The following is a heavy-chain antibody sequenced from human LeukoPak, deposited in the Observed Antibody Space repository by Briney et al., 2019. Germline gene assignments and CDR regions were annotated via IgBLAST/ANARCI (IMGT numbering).Heavy chain of an antibody. D-gene: IGHD4-11*01. CDR2: IYYSGST. CDR3: ARGSNYNGIDY. Sequence: SETLSLTCAVSGGSISSSNWWSWVRQPPGKGLEWIGYIYYSGSTYYNPSLKSRVTISVDTSKNQFSLKLSSVTAADTAVYYCARGSNYNGIDYWGQGTLVTVSS. CDR1: GGSISSSNW. V-gene: IGHV4-30-4*01. J-gene: IGHJ4*02.